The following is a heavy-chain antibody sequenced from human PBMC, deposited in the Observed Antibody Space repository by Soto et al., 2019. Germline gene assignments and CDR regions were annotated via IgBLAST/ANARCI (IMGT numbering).Heavy chain of an antibody. CDR2: ISYDGSNK. V-gene: IGHV3-30-3*01. CDR3: ATQAIRDGYNYDYVD. D-gene: IGHD5-12*01. CDR1: GFTFSSYA. Sequence: QVQLVETGGGVVQPGRSLRLSCAASGFTFSSYAMHWVRQAPGKGLEWVAVISYDGSNKYYADSVKGRFTISRDNSKNTLYLQMNSLRAEDTAVYYCATQAIRDGYNYDYVDWGQGTLVTVSS. J-gene: IGHJ4*02.